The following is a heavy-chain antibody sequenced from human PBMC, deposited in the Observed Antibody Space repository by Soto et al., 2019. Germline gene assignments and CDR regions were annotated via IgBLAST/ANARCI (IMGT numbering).Heavy chain of an antibody. V-gene: IGHV5-10-1*01. D-gene: IGHD2-2*01. Sequence: ESLKISCKGSGYSFTSYWISWVRQMPGKGLEWMGRIDPSDSYTNYSPSFQGHVTISADKSISTAYLQWSSLKASDTAMYYCARHGELSHVVVQAEPDYYYGMDVWGQGTTVTVSS. CDR2: IDPSDSYT. J-gene: IGHJ6*02. CDR1: GYSFTSYW. CDR3: ARHGELSHVVVQAEPDYYYGMDV.